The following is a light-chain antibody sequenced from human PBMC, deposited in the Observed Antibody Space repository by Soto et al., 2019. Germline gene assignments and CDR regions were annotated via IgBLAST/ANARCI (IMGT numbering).Light chain of an antibody. CDR2: AAS. CDR3: QQSYSTPHT. J-gene: IGKJ3*01. CDR1: HSIYNY. V-gene: IGKV1-39*01. Sequence: QMTQSPSSLSASVGDRVTITCRASHSIYNYLNWYQQKPGKAPELLIYAASSLQSGVPSRFSGSGSGTDFTLSISSLQPEDFATYYCQQSYSTPHTFGPGTKLDIK.